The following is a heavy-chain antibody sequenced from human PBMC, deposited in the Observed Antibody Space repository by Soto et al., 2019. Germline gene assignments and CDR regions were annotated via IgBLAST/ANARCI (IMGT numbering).Heavy chain of an antibody. V-gene: IGHV4-4*02. Sequence: QVQLQESGPGLVKPSGTLSLTCAVSGGSISSSYWWSWVRQLPGKGLEWIGEIFHSGSTNYNPSLKSQVTISVDKSKNQFSLKLSSVTAADTAVYYCARRRITMIVVVFDAFDIWGQGTMVTVSS. CDR3: ARRRITMIVVVFDAFDI. J-gene: IGHJ3*02. D-gene: IGHD3-22*01. CDR2: IFHSGST. CDR1: GGSISSSYW.